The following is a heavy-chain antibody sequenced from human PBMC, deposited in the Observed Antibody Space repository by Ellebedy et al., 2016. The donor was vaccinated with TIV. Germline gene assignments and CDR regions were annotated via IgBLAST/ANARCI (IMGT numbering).Heavy chain of an antibody. D-gene: IGHD4-17*01. CDR2: INPNSGGT. V-gene: IGHV1-2*02. J-gene: IGHJ4*02. CDR1: GYTFTSYG. CDR3: ARDFDYGDYYYFDY. Sequence: AASVKVSCKASGYTFTSYGISWVRQAPGQGLEWMGWINPNSGGTNYAQKFQGRVTMTRDTSISTAYMELSRLRSDDTAVYYCARDFDYGDYYYFDYWGQGTLVTVSS.